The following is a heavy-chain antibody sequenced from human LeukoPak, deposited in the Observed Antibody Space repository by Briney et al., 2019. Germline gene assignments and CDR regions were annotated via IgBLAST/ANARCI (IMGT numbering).Heavy chain of an antibody. J-gene: IGHJ3*02. D-gene: IGHD2-21*01. CDR2: INSDGSST. CDR1: GLTLSHYW. V-gene: IGHV3-74*01. Sequence: GGSLRLSCAASGLTLSHYWMHWVRQAPGKGLVWVSRINSDGSSTSYADSVKGRFTISRDNAKNTLYLQMNSLRVEDTAVYYCARRYGGYWASDIWGQGTMVTVSS. CDR3: ARRYGGYWASDI.